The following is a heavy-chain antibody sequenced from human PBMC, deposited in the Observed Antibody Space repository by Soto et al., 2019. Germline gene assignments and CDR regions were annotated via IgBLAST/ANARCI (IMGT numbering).Heavy chain of an antibody. V-gene: IGHV1-69*06. CDR2: IIPAFGTA. Sequence: QVQLVQSGAEVKNPGSSVKVSCQTSGGTFNSYLIDWVRQAPGQGLEWMGGIIPAFGTAKYAQKFQGRVTRTADKSTTTAYMELTTLTSDDTAVYYCARGLDQPPVGLYFDTWGQGTLVTVSS. CDR3: ARGLDQPPVGLYFDT. D-gene: IGHD2-2*01. CDR1: GGTFNSYL. J-gene: IGHJ4*02.